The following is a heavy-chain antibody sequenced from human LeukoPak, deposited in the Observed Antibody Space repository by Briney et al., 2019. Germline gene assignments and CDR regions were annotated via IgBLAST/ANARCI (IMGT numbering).Heavy chain of an antibody. V-gene: IGHV3-7*01. D-gene: IGHD6-19*01. CDR3: AKGSSLNWFDP. J-gene: IGHJ5*02. CDR1: GFTFTTYW. CDR2: INQDGTEK. Sequence: GGSLRLSCAASGFTFTTYWMTWVRQAPGKGLEWVANINQDGTEKYYVDSVKGRFTISRDNAKNSLYLQMNSLRVEDTAVYYCAKGSSLNWFDPWGQGTLVTVSS.